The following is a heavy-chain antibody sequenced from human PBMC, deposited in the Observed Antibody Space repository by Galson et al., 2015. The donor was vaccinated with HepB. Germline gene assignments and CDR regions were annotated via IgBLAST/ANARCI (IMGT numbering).Heavy chain of an antibody. D-gene: IGHD2-21*02. J-gene: IGHJ4*02. CDR1: GFTFSSYA. Sequence: SLRLSCAASGFTFSSYAMHWVRQAPGKGLEWVAVISYDGSNKYYADSVKGRFTISRDNSKNTLYLQMNSLRAEDTAVYYCARDRAYCGGDCYLGAFDYWGQGTLVTVSS. CDR2: ISYDGSNK. CDR3: ARDRAYCGGDCYLGAFDY. V-gene: IGHV3-30*04.